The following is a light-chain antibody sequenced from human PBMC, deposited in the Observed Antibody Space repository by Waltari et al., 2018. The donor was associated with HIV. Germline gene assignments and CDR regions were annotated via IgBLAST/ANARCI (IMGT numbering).Light chain of an antibody. Sequence: SVLTQPPSASGTPGPRVTISCSCTSSNSGSHLLFWYQQLPGTAPKLLMHRNQQRPSGVPDRFSDSTSGTSASLAISGLRSEDEADYYCATWDDSLSGVLFGGGTKLTVL. V-gene: IGLV1-47*01. CDR3: ATWDDSLSGVL. J-gene: IGLJ2*01. CDR2: RNQ. CDR1: SSNSGSHL.